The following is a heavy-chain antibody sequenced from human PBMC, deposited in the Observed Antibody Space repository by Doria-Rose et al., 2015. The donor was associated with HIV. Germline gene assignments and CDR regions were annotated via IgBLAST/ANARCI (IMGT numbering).Heavy chain of an antibody. CDR3: ARDPFQSWAY. V-gene: IGHV3-53*01. Sequence: RQAPGEGLEWVSVIYSDGRTYYADSVKGRFTVSRDNSKNTLYLQINSLRAEDTAVYYCARDPFQSWAYWGQGTLVTVSS. CDR2: IYSDGRT. J-gene: IGHJ4*02. D-gene: IGHD3-16*01.